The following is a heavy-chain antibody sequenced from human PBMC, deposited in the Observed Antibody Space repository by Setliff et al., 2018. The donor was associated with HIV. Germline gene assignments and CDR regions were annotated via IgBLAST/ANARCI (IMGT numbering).Heavy chain of an antibody. CDR2: SYYSGGT. CDR1: GGSVSGSNYY. D-gene: IGHD1-26*01. CDR3: ARGIGPLPNWENFYYSMDV. V-gene: IGHV4-39*01. J-gene: IGHJ6*03. Sequence: SETLSLTCTVSGGSVSGSNYYWAWIRQPPGKGLEWIGSSYYSGGTYYNPSLKSRVTISVDTSKNQFSLKLSSVTAADTAIYYCARGIGPLPNWENFYYSMDVWGKGTTVTVSS.